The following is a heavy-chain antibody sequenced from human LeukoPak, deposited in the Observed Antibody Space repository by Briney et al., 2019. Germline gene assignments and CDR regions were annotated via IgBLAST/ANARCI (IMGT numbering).Heavy chain of an antibody. D-gene: IGHD3-3*01. V-gene: IGHV3-23*01. CDR2: ISGSGGST. Sequence: GGSLRLSCAASGFTFSSYGMSWVRQAPGKGLEWVSAISGSGGSTYYADSVKGRFTISRDNSNNTLYLQMNSLRAEDTAVYYCASFVEGYDYYFDYWGQGTLVTVSS. J-gene: IGHJ4*02. CDR1: GFTFSSYG. CDR3: ASFVEGYDYYFDY.